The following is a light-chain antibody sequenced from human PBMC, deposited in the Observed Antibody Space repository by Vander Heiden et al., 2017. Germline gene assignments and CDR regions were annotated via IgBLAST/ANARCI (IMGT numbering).Light chain of an antibody. Sequence: DIQMTQSPSSLSASVGDRVTITCRASQSIDTYLNWYHQKPGKAPRLLIFAASSLQSGVPSRFSGSGSGTDFTLTINRLQPEDFATYYCQQSYSNPLTFGGGTKVEMK. V-gene: IGKV1-39*01. CDR1: QSIDTY. J-gene: IGKJ4*01. CDR2: AAS. CDR3: QQSYSNPLT.